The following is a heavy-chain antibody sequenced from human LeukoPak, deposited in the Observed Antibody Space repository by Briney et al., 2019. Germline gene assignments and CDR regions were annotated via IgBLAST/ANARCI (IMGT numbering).Heavy chain of an antibody. CDR3: ARDDSSSWDARDDY. V-gene: IGHV1-69*05. J-gene: IGHJ4*02. CDR2: TIPIFGTA. CDR1: GGTFSSYS. D-gene: IGHD6-13*01. Sequence: ASVKVSCKASGGTFSSYSINWVRQAPGQGPEWMGGTIPIFGTADYAQKFQGRVTMTRDTSTSTVYMELSSLRSEDTAVYYCARDDSSSWDARDDYWGQGTLVTVSS.